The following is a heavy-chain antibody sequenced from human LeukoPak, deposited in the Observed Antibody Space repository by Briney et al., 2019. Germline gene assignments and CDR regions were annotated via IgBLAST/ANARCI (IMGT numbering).Heavy chain of an antibody. Sequence: SETLSLTCAVYGGSFSGYYWSWIRQPPGKGLEWIGEINHSGSTNYNPSLKSRVTISVDTSKNQFSLKLSSVTAADTAVYYCARGEDIVRGVNFDYWGQGTLVTVSS. V-gene: IGHV4-34*01. CDR1: GGSFSGYY. CDR3: ARGEDIVRGVNFDY. J-gene: IGHJ4*02. D-gene: IGHD3-10*01. CDR2: INHSGST.